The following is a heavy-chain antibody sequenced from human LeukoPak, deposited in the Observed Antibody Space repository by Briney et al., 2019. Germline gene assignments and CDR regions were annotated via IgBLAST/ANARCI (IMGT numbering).Heavy chain of an antibody. J-gene: IGHJ4*02. D-gene: IGHD6-6*01. Sequence: SETLSLTCTVSGGSISSYYWSWIRQPPGKGLEWIGYIYYSGSTNYNPSLKSRVTISVDTSKNQFSLKLSSVTAADTAVYYCARGIRSSSVGLDYWGQGTLVTVSS. V-gene: IGHV4-59*12. CDR1: GGSISSYY. CDR2: IYYSGST. CDR3: ARGIRSSSVGLDY.